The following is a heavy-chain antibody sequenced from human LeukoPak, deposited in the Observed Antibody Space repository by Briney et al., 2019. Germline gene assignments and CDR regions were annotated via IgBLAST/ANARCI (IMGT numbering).Heavy chain of an antibody. J-gene: IGHJ6*02. CDR1: GFTFSSYS. D-gene: IGHD5-18*01. Sequence: GGSLRLSCAASGFTFSSYSMNWVRRAPGKGLEWVSYISSSSSTIYYADSVKGRFTISRDNAKNSLYLQMNSLRAEDTAVYYCARVGYSYGSYGMDVWGQGTTVTVSS. V-gene: IGHV3-48*04. CDR2: ISSSSSTI. CDR3: ARVGYSYGSYGMDV.